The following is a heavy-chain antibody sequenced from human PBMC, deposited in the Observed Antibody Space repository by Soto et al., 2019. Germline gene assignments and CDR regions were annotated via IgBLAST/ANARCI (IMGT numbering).Heavy chain of an antibody. V-gene: IGHV1-2*02. CDR2: INPNSGGT. CDR3: ARGGYNWNNETHKGPDY. D-gene: IGHD1-20*01. J-gene: IGHJ4*02. CDR1: GYTFTGYY. Sequence: ASVKVSCKASGYTFTGYYMHWVRQAPGQGLEWMGWINPNSGGTNYAQKFQGRVTMTRDTSISTDYMELSRLRSDDTAVYYCARGGYNWNNETHKGPDYWGQGNLVTVSS.